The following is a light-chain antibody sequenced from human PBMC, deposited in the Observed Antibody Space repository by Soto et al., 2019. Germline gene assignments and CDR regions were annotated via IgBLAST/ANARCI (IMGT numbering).Light chain of an antibody. CDR2: EVR. J-gene: IGLJ3*02. Sequence: QSVLTQPASVSGSPGQSITISCTGTSSDVGDYDYVSWYQQHPGKAPKLMIYEVRNRPSGVSNRFSGSKSGNTASLAISGXXXXXXXNXYCSSYTNSNTWVFGGGTKLTVL. CDR3: SSYTNSNTWV. V-gene: IGLV2-14*01. CDR1: SSDVGDYDY.